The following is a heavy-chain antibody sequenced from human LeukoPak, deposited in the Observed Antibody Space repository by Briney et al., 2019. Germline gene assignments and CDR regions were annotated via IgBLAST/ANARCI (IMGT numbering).Heavy chain of an antibody. CDR1: GFTFSSYA. CDR2: ISGSGGST. Sequence: PGGSLRLSCAASGFTFSSYAMSWVRQAPGKGLEWVSVISGSGGSTYYADSVKGRFTISRDNSKNTLYLQMNSLRAEDTAVYYCAKEPLSSSSSFRFDYWGQGTLVTVSS. V-gene: IGHV3-23*01. D-gene: IGHD6-6*01. CDR3: AKEPLSSSSSFRFDY. J-gene: IGHJ4*02.